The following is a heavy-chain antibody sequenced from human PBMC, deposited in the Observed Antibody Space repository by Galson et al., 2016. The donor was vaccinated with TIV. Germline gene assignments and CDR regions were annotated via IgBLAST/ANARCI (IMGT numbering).Heavy chain of an antibody. V-gene: IGHV1-2*02. CDR3: ARDYDLLTGHSSFDC. CDR1: GYSFTGNY. D-gene: IGHD3-9*01. J-gene: IGHJ4*02. CDR2: INPTSGDT. Sequence: SVKVSCKVSGYSFTGNYIHWVRQAPGQGLEWMGWINPTSGDTNYQKRFQDRVTMTRDTSITTVYMDLNRLTSDDTALYYCARDYDLLTGHSSFDCWGQGTVVTVSS.